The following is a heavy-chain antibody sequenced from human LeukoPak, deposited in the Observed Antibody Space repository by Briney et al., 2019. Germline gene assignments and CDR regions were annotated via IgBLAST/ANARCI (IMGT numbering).Heavy chain of an antibody. J-gene: IGHJ4*02. CDR2: IYYSGST. CDR1: GGSISSYY. CDR3: ARTSVGATSDFDY. D-gene: IGHD1-26*01. V-gene: IGHV4-59*08. Sequence: SETLSLTCTVSGGSISSYYWSWIRQPPGKGLEWIGYIYYSGSTNYNPSLKSRVTISVDTSKNQFSLKLSSVTAADTAVYYCARTSVGATSDFDYCGQGTLVTVSS.